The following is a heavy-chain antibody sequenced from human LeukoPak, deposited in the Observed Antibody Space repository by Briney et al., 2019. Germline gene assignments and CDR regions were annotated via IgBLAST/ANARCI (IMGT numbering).Heavy chain of an antibody. Sequence: GGSLRLSCAASGFTFDDYAMHWVRQAPGKGLEWVSLISWDGGSTYYADPVKGRFTISRDNSKNSLYLQMNSLRAEDTALYYCAKGHCSGGSCYSSSDYWGQGTLVTVSS. CDR2: ISWDGGST. D-gene: IGHD2-15*01. V-gene: IGHV3-43D*03. CDR3: AKGHCSGGSCYSSSDY. J-gene: IGHJ4*02. CDR1: GFTFDDYA.